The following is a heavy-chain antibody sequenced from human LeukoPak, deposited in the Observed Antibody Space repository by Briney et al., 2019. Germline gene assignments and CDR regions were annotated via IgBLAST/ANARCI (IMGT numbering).Heavy chain of an antibody. CDR1: GFTFSSYA. V-gene: IGHV3-23*01. CDR3: AKDGMYYYGSGTPPAFDI. J-gene: IGHJ3*02. CDR2: ISGSGGST. Sequence: GGSLRLSCAASGFTFSSYAMSWIRQAPGKGLEWVSAISGSGGSTYSADSVKGRFTISRDNSKNTLYLQMNSLRAEDTAVYYCAKDGMYYYGSGTPPAFDIWGQGTMVTVSS. D-gene: IGHD3-10*01.